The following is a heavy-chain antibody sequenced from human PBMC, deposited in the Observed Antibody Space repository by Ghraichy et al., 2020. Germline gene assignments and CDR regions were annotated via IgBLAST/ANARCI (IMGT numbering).Heavy chain of an antibody. V-gene: IGHV4-39*01. CDR2: IYYSGST. Sequence: SETLSLTCTVSGGSISSSSYYWGWIRQPPGKGLEWIGSIYYSGSTYYNPSLKSRVTISVDTSKNQFSLKLSSVTAADTAVYYCARPLGYCTNGVCNWFDPWGQGTLVTVSS. D-gene: IGHD2-8*01. CDR3: ARPLGYCTNGVCNWFDP. J-gene: IGHJ5*02. CDR1: GGSISSSSYY.